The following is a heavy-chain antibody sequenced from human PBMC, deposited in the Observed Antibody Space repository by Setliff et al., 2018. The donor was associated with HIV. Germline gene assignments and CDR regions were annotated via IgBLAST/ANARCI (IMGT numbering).Heavy chain of an antibody. Sequence: ASVKVSCKSSGYTFTNQYIHWIQQAPGKGLEWMGLVDPENPTTIYAARFQGRVTITADTSTDTAYMELSRLRSEDTAIYYCASERSRGNYYYSLDVWGKGTTVTVSS. CDR1: GYTFTNQY. J-gene: IGHJ6*03. V-gene: IGHV1-69-2*01. CDR2: VDPENPTT. CDR3: ASERSRGNYYYSLDV.